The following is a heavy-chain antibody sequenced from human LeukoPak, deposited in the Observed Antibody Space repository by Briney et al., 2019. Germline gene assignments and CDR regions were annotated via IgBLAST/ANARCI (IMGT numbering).Heavy chain of an antibody. V-gene: IGHV4-34*01. CDR3: ARGNGLLNY. D-gene: IGHD1-26*01. CDR1: GGSFSGYY. CDR2: INHSGST. Sequence: SETLSLTCAVYGGSFSGYYWSWIRQPQGKGLEWIGEINHSGSTNYNPSLKSRVTISVDTSKNQFSLKLSSVTAADTAVYYCARGNGLLNYWGQGTLVTVSS. J-gene: IGHJ4*02.